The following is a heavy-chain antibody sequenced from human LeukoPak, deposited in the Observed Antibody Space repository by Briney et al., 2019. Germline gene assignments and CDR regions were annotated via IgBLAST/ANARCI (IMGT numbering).Heavy chain of an antibody. CDR3: ARDAVERAFDI. Sequence: GGSLRLSCAASGFTSSSYWMHWVRQAPGKGLVWVSGVNSDGSYTSYADSVKGRFTISRDNAKNTLYLQMNSLRAEDTAVYYCARDAVERAFDIWGQGTMVTVSS. CDR2: VNSDGSYT. D-gene: IGHD1-1*01. J-gene: IGHJ3*02. CDR1: GFTSSSYW. V-gene: IGHV3-74*01.